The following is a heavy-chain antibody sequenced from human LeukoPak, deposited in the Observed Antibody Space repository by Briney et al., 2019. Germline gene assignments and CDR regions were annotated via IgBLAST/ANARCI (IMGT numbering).Heavy chain of an antibody. D-gene: IGHD2-2*01. V-gene: IGHV4-4*07. CDR2: IYTSGST. Sequence: SETLSLTCTVSGGSISSYYWSWIRQPAGKGLEWIGRIYTSGSTNYNPSLKSRVTMPVDTSKNQFSLKLSSVTAADTAVYYCAGLVPAAGWFDPWGQGTLVTVSS. J-gene: IGHJ5*02. CDR3: AGLVPAAGWFDP. CDR1: GGSISSYY.